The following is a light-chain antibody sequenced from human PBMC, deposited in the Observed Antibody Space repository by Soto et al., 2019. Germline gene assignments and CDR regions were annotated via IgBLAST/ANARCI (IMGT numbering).Light chain of an antibody. Sequence: QTVVTQEPSFSVSPGGTVTLTCGLSSGSVSTNYYPSWYQQTPGQAPRTLIYSTNSRSSGVPDRFSGSILGNKAALTITGAQADDESDYYCVFMGLGISVFGGGTQLTVL. CDR1: SGSVSTNYY. V-gene: IGLV8-61*01. CDR3: VFMGLGISV. J-gene: IGLJ2*01. CDR2: STN.